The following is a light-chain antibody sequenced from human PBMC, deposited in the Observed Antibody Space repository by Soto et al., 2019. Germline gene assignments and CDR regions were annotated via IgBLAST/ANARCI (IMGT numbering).Light chain of an antibody. V-gene: IGLV2-23*02. CDR2: EVS. Sequence: QSALTQPASESGSRGQSITISCTGTSSNVGRYNFVSWYRQYPGKAPELIIYEVSQRPSTFFNRFSGSKSGNTASLTISGLQSDDEADYYCCSYAGNNALVFGGGTQLTVL. CDR1: SSNVGRYNF. J-gene: IGLJ3*02. CDR3: CSYAGNNALV.